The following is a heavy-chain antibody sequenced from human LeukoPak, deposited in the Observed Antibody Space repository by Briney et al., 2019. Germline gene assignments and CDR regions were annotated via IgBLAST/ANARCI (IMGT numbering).Heavy chain of an antibody. Sequence: SGTLSLTCTVSGGSISSYYWSWIRQPPGKGLEWIGYIYYSGSTNYNPSLKSRVTISVDTSKNQFSLKLSSVTAADTAVYYCARLSLDYDILTGYSNWFDPWGQGTLVTVSS. CDR2: IYYSGST. V-gene: IGHV4-59*01. J-gene: IGHJ5*02. CDR3: ARLSLDYDILTGYSNWFDP. D-gene: IGHD3-9*01. CDR1: GGSISSYY.